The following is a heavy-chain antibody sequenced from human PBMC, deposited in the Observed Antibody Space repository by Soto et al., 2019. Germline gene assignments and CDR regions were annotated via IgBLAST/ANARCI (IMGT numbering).Heavy chain of an antibody. Sequence: SGPTMLNPTQTLTLTCPFSGISLTTTAMSVTTSRQSPGKALEWLPLIDGNDHKYYNSSLRTRLTLSTDTSKTLVFLTMTNMDPLDTGTYVXARLLKGGTSEWTHMDCWGQGTLVTVSS. CDR1: GISLTTTAMS. V-gene: IGHV2-70*01. CDR3: ARLLKGGTSEWTHMDC. CDR2: IDGNDHK. J-gene: IGHJ4*02. D-gene: IGHD3-16*01.